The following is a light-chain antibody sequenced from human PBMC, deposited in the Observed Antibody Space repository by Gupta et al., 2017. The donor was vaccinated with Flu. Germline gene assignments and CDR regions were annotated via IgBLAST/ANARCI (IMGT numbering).Light chain of an antibody. CDR1: SSNIGVHYN. CDR2: CNT. J-gene: IGLJ2*01. Sequence: SSNIGVHYNVNWYQQLPGKPPKLLIFCNTNRPAGVPDRFSGSKSGTTASLAITGLRDEDEADYYCQSYDSSLSASVFGGGTKVTVL. V-gene: IGLV1-40*01. CDR3: QSYDSSLSASV.